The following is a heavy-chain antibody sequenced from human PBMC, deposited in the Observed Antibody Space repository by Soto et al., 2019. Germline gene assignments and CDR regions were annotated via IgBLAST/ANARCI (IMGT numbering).Heavy chain of an antibody. CDR2: IMPIFRTP. CDR1: GGTFSNSA. CDR3: ARDISRLQLGVNYYYNVDV. V-gene: IGHV1-69*12. D-gene: IGHD3-3*02. Sequence: QVQLEQSGAEVKKPGSSVKVSCKTSGGTFSNSAISWVRQAPGQGLAWVGVIMPIFRTPDYAQKFQDRVTLAADESTSTVYMELRGLRSDDTAVYYCARDISRLQLGVNYYYNVDVWGQWTTVTVSS. J-gene: IGHJ6*02.